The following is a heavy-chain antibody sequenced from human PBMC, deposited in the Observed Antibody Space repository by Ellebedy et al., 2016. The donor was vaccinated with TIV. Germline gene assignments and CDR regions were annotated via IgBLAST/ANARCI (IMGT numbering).Heavy chain of an antibody. CDR1: GFNFDTSV. Sequence: GESLKISCAASGFNFDTSVMSWIRQAPRRGLESVSTINNVGEATHFRDSAKGRFTISRDNSKRTLDLQMTSLGIEDTAMYYCAREGFSSGHCGAFDIWGLGTMVTVSS. CDR2: INNVGEAT. J-gene: IGHJ3*02. D-gene: IGHD6-19*01. CDR3: AREGFSSGHCGAFDI. V-gene: IGHV3-23*01.